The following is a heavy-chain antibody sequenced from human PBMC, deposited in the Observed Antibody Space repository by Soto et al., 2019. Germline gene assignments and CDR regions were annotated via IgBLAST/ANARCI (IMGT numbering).Heavy chain of an antibody. D-gene: IGHD2-2*01. CDR3: ASLGGDSTSCCFGH. CDR2: IYYSGIT. CDR1: GGSITRSY. Sequence: QVQLQESGPGLVKPSETLSLTCTVSGGSITRSYWSWIRQPPGKGLEWIGYIYYSGITDYNPSLKRRVTISLDTAKNQFSLKLSSVTAAATAMYYCASLGGDSTSCCFGHWGQGTQVTVPS. V-gene: IGHV4-59*01. J-gene: IGHJ5*02.